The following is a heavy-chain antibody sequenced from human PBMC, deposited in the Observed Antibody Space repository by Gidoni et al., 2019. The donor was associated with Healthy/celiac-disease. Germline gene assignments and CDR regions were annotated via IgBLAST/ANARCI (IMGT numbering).Heavy chain of an antibody. V-gene: IGHV4-39*01. CDR2: IYYSGST. CDR3: ARLDGYSSTTNDY. Sequence: QLQLQESGPGLVKPSETLSLTCTVSGGSISSSSYYWGWIRQPPGKGLEWIGSIYYSGSTYYNPSLKSRVTISVDTSKNQFSLKLSSVTAADTAVYYCARLDGYSSTTNDYWGQGTLVTVSS. J-gene: IGHJ4*02. D-gene: IGHD6-19*01. CDR1: GGSISSSSYY.